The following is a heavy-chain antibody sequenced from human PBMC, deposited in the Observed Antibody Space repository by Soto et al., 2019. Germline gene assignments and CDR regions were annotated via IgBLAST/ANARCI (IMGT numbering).Heavy chain of an antibody. J-gene: IGHJ6*03. CDR2: INPSGGST. Sequence: SVKVSCKASGYTFTRYYMHWVRQAPRQGLEWMGIINPSGGSTSYAQKFQGRVTMTRDTSTSTVYMELSSLRSEDTAVYYCARVSPLQGYYYYYMDVWGKGTTVTVSS. CDR3: ARVSPLQGYYYYYMDV. V-gene: IGHV1-46*03. CDR1: GYTFTRYY. D-gene: IGHD4-4*01.